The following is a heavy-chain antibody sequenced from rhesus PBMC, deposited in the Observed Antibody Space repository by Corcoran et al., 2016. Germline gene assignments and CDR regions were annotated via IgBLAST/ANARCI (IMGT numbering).Heavy chain of an antibody. Sequence: QVQLQESGPGVVKPSETLSLTCAVSGYSISSGYDWSWIRQPPGKGLEWIGYIYGSSGSPNYNPSLKNRVTISKDTSKNQFSLKLSSVTAADTAVYYCARETLYGTSYLFDYWGQGVLVTVSS. D-gene: IGHD4-29*01. CDR1: GYSISSGYD. J-gene: IGHJ4*01. CDR2: IYGSSGSP. CDR3: ARETLYGTSYLFDY. V-gene: IGHV4-76*01.